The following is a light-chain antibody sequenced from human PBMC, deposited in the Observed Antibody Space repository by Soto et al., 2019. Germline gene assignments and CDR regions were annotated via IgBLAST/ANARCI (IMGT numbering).Light chain of an antibody. Sequence: EIVLTQSPATLSLSPGERATLSCRASQSVSSYLAWYQQKPGQAPRLLIYDASNRATGIPARFSGSGSGTDFTLIISSLEPEDFAVYYCQQRSNWRTFGGGTKVDIK. V-gene: IGKV3-11*01. CDR1: QSVSSY. J-gene: IGKJ4*01. CDR2: DAS. CDR3: QQRSNWRT.